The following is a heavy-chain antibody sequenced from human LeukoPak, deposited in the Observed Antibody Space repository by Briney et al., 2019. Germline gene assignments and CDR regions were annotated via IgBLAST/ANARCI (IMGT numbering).Heavy chain of an antibody. J-gene: IGHJ4*02. CDR3: ARVASGSNFAVDY. Sequence: PGGSLRLSCAASGFTFSSYAMHWVRQAPGKGLEYVSAISSNGGSTYYANSVKGRFTISRDNSKNTLYLQMSSLRAEDTAVYYCARVASGSNFAVDYWGQGTLVTVSS. CDR1: GFTFSSYA. CDR2: ISSNGGST. V-gene: IGHV3-64*01. D-gene: IGHD1-26*01.